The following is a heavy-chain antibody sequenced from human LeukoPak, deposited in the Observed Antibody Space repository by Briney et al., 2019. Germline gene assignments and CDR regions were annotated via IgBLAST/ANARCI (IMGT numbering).Heavy chain of an antibody. J-gene: IGHJ4*02. V-gene: IGHV3-74*01. Sequence: PGGSLRLSCAASGFTFSSYWMHWVRHAPGKGLVWVSRINSGGSNTTYADSVKGRFTISRDDAKNTLYLQMNSLRAEDTAVYYCARVDTDSTWRFDYWGQGTLVTVSS. CDR2: INSGGSNT. D-gene: IGHD6-13*01. CDR1: GFTFSSYW. CDR3: ARVDTDSTWRFDY.